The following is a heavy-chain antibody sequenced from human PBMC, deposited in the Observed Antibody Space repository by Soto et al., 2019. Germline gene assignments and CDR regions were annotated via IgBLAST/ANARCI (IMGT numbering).Heavy chain of an antibody. V-gene: IGHV3-66*01. J-gene: IGHJ4*02. CDR2: LYSVGVS. D-gene: IGHD6-19*01. CDR1: EFIVSNNY. Sequence: EVQLVESGGGLVQPGGSLRLSCAASEFIVSNNYMSWVRQAPGKGLEWVSTLYSVGVSYYADSVKGRFTISRDNSKNTLFLQMNSLRGEDTAVYYCARGMYSSGFMNYFDSWGQGTLVTVSS. CDR3: ARGMYSSGFMNYFDS.